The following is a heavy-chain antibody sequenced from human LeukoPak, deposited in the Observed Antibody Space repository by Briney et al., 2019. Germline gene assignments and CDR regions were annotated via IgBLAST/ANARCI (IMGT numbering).Heavy chain of an antibody. CDR3: ARGFGGVIDVIDY. D-gene: IGHD3-16*02. CDR2: INPNSGGT. CDR1: GYTFTGYY. J-gene: IGHJ4*02. V-gene: IGHV1-2*02. Sequence: ASVKVSCKASGYTFTGYYMHWVRQAPGQGLVWMGWINPNSGGTNYAQKFQGRVTMTRDTSISTAYMELSRLRSDDTAVYYCARGFGGVIDVIDYWGQGTLVTVSS.